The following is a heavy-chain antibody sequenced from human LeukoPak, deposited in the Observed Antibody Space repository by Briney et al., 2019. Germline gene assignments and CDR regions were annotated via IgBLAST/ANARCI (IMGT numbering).Heavy chain of an antibody. J-gene: IGHJ3*02. CDR3: ARRHRGVASDI. D-gene: IGHD2-15*01. CDR2: IYENDEK. CDR1: GFSCSSGGVG. V-gene: IGHV2-5*01. Sequence: SGPTLVNPTQTLTLTCTFSGFSCSSGGVGVGWIRQPPGGAREWLGVIYENDEKLYSSSLQNRISITKDTSKNQVVLTMANMDTVDTATYYCARRHRGVASDIWGQGTMVTVSS.